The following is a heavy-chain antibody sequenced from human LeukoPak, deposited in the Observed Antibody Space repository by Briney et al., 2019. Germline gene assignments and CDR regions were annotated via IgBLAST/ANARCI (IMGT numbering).Heavy chain of an antibody. CDR2: INENGSEK. CDR3: ARDHHPGYSLPDY. Sequence: GGSLRLSCAVSGFTFTSSWMSWVRQAPGKGLEWVASINENGSEKHYEDSVKGRFTIYSDNDKKSLYLQMNRLRAEDTDVYDCARDHHPGYSLPDYWGQGTLVTVSS. J-gene: IGHJ4*02. CDR1: GFTFTSSW. D-gene: IGHD2-15*01. V-gene: IGHV3-7*04.